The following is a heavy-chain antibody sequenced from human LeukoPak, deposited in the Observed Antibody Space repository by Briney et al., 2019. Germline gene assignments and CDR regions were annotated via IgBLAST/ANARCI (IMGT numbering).Heavy chain of an antibody. D-gene: IGHD4-17*01. V-gene: IGHV3-21*01. Sequence: GGSLRLSCTASGFTFGYFTMHWVRQAPGKGLEWVSSISNGGDYKRYAGSVRGRLTISRDNARNSMFLQMNSLRAEDTAVYYCAREKNGDYLSWFDPWGQGTLVTVSS. CDR3: AREKNGDYLSWFDP. J-gene: IGHJ5*02. CDR1: GFTFGYFT. CDR2: ISNGGDYK.